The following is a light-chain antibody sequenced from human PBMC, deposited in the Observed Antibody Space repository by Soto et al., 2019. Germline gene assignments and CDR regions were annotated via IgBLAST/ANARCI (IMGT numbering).Light chain of an antibody. V-gene: IGKV3-15*01. CDR1: QSISDN. Sequence: EILMTQSPATLSVSPGERATLSCRASQSISDNLAWYQQRPGQSPRLLIYAASSRATGIPARFSGSGSGTEFTLTINSLQSEDFAIYYCQQYKSFSLTFGGGTRVEVK. J-gene: IGKJ4*01. CDR2: AAS. CDR3: QQYKSFSLT.